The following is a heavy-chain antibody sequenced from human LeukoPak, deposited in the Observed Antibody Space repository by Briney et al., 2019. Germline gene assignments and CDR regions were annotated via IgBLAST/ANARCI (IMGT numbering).Heavy chain of an antibody. J-gene: IGHJ6*02. CDR3: ARVSLGSSGYYTHYYYGMDV. D-gene: IGHD3-22*01. V-gene: IGHV1-69*13. CDR2: IIPIFGTA. CDR1: GGTFISYA. Sequence: SVKVSCKASGGTFISYAISWVRQAPGQGLEWMGGIIPIFGTANYAQKFQGRVTITADESTSTAYMELSSLRSEDTAVYYCARVSLGSSGYYTHYYYGMDVWGQGTTVTVSS.